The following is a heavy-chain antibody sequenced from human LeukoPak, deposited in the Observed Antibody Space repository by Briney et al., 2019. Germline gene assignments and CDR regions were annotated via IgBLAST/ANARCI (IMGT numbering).Heavy chain of an antibody. CDR1: GFTFSSYS. D-gene: IGHD1-26*01. CDR3: ARHPGRFLGATTNFDY. V-gene: IGHV3-21*01. J-gene: IGHJ4*02. Sequence: GGSLRLSCAASGFTFSSYSMNWVRQAPGKGLEWVSSISSSSSYICYADSVKGRFTISRDNAKNSLYLQMNSLRAEDTAVYYYARHPGRFLGATTNFDYWGQGTLVTVSS. CDR2: ISSSSSYI.